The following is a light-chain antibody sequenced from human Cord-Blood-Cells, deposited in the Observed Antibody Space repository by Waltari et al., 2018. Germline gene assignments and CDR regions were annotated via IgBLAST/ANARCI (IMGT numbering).Light chain of an antibody. CDR2: EGS. CDR3: CSYAGSSTWV. V-gene: IGLV2-23*01. Sequence: QSALTQPASASGSPGQSIPISCTGTSIDVGSYNLVSWYQQHPGKAPKLMIYEGSKRPSGVSNRFSGSKSGNTASLTISGLQAEDEADYYCCSYAGSSTWVFGGGTKLTVL. J-gene: IGLJ3*02. CDR1: SIDVGSYNL.